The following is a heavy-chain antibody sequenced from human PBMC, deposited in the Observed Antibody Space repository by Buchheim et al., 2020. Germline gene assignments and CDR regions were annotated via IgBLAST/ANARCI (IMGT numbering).Heavy chain of an antibody. Sequence: EVQLVQSGAEVKKPGESLKISCKGSGYSFTSYWIGWVRQMPGKGLEWMGIIYPGDSDTRYSPSFQGQFTISAAKSISTAYPQWSSLKASDTAMYYCARLISGYYYDSSGYYYLDFWGQGTL. D-gene: IGHD3-22*01. J-gene: IGHJ4*02. V-gene: IGHV5-51*03. CDR3: ARLISGYYYDSSGYYYLDF. CDR1: GYSFTSYW. CDR2: IYPGDSDT.